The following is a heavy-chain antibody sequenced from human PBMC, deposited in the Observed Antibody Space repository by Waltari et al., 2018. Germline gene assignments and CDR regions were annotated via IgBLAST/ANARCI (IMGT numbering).Heavy chain of an antibody. CDR3: TTRVAISGVPGMPDY. D-gene: IGHD2-15*01. Sequence: EVQLVESGGGLIQAGGSLRLSCAASGFTVSSTYMAWGRRAPGKGLESFAISYSHGTTSYAASVKVRFTISRDNSKNTLFLQMSSVRVDDTAMYYCTTRVAISGVPGMPDYWGQGTLVTVSS. CDR2: SYSHGTT. J-gene: IGHJ4*02. CDR1: GFTVSSTY. V-gene: IGHV3-53*01.